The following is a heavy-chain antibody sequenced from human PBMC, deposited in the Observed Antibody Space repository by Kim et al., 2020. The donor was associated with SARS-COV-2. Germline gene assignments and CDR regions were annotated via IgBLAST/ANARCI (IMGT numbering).Heavy chain of an antibody. Sequence: GGSLRLSCVGSGFTFSNYGMHWVRQAPGKGLEWVAVIWYDGSNKYYADSVEGRFTISRDNSKNTLYLQMNSLRAEDTAVYYCAKDTHGYSYGYFDLGYWGQGTLVTVSS. CDR1: GFTFSNYG. J-gene: IGHJ4*02. CDR2: IWYDGSNK. V-gene: IGHV3-33*06. CDR3: AKDTHGYSYGYFDLGY. D-gene: IGHD5-18*01.